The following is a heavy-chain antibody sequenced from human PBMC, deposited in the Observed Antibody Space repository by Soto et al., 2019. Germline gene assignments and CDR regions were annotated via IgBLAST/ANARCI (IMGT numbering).Heavy chain of an antibody. CDR2: IYYSGST. V-gene: IGHV4-59*01. Sequence: QVQLQESGPGLVKPSETLSLTCIVSGGSIISYYWSWIRQPPGKGLEWIGHIYYSGSTNYNPSLKSRVTMSVDTSKNHFSLKLSSVTAADTAVYYCARSSPRVVSPWDYWGQGTLVTVSS. J-gene: IGHJ4*02. D-gene: IGHD3-3*01. CDR3: ARSSPRVVSPWDY. CDR1: GGSIISYY.